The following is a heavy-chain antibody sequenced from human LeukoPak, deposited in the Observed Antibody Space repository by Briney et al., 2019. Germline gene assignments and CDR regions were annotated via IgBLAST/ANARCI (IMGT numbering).Heavy chain of an antibody. J-gene: IGHJ4*02. CDR1: GFTFSSYS. CDR2: ISSSSSTI. CDR3: VKLVGVGELFWGHFLEDF. V-gene: IGHV3-48*01. Sequence: GGSLRLSCAASGFTFSSYSMNWVRQAPGKGLEWVSYISSSSSTIHYADSVKGRFTISRDNAKNSLYLQMNSLRAEDTAVYYCVKLVGVGELFWGHFLEDFWGQGTLVTVSS. D-gene: IGHD3-10*01.